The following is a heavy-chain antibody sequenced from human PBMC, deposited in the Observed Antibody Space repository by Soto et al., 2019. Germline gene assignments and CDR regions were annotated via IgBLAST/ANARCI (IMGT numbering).Heavy chain of an antibody. CDR2: IYWDDDK. J-gene: IGHJ4*02. V-gene: IGHV2-5*02. Sequence: SGPTLVNPTQTLTLTCTFSGFSLSTDDVGVGWIRQPPGKALDWLAVIYWDDDKRYSPSLKSRLTITKDTSKNQVLLTITNMDPVNTAPYFRARSKYSIPSFDYWGQGALVTVSS. CDR1: GFSLSTDDVG. CDR3: ARSKYSIPSFDY. D-gene: IGHD6-6*01.